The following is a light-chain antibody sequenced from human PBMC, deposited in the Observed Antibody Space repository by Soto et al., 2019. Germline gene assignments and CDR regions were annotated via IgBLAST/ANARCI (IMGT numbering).Light chain of an antibody. J-gene: IGKJ5*01. V-gene: IGKV3D-20*02. CDR3: QQRSNWPPIT. CDR2: DTS. Sequence: VLTQSPGTLSLSPGERATLSCRASQSLANSFIAWYQQKPGQAPRLLIYDTSSRASGIPDRFSGSGSGTDFTLTISSLEPEDFAVYYCQQRSNWPPITFGQGTRLEI. CDR1: QSLANSF.